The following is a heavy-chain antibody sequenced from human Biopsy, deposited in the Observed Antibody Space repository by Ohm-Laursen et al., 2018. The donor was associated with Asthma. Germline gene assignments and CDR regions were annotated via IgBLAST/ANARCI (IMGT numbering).Heavy chain of an antibody. CDR2: VNTGNGDT. V-gene: IGHV1-3*04. CDR1: GYNFISFA. D-gene: IGHD3-9*01. Sequence: ASVKVSCKASGYNFISFAIHWVRQAPGQRLEWMGWVNTGNGDTKYSQKFQGRVTITRDTSASTAYMELRSLRSENTATYYCAGTYYDFLTGQVKDVFGVWGQGTMVTVSS. J-gene: IGHJ3*01. CDR3: AGTYYDFLTGQVKDVFGV.